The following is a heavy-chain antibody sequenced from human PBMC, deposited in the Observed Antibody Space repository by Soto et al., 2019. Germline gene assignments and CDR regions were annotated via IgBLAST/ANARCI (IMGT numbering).Heavy chain of an antibody. V-gene: IGHV3-9*01. Sequence: GGSLRLSCAASGFTFDDYAMHWVRQAPGKGPEWVSGISWNSGSIGYADSVKGRFTISRDNAKNSLYLQMNSLRAEDTALYYSAKGVATIRGYYYYYYMDVWGKGTTVTVSS. D-gene: IGHD5-12*01. CDR3: AKGVATIRGYYYYYYMDV. J-gene: IGHJ6*03. CDR1: GFTFDDYA. CDR2: ISWNSGSI.